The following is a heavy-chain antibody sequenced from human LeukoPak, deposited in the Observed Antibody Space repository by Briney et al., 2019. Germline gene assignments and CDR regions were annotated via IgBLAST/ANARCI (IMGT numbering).Heavy chain of an antibody. CDR1: GGSISSSSYY. D-gene: IGHD3-3*01. CDR3: ARDNWSFDY. V-gene: IGHV4-39*02. J-gene: IGHJ4*02. CDR2: IYYSGST. Sequence: SETLSLTCTVSGGSISSSSYYWGWIRQPPGKGLEWIGSIYYSGSTYYNPSLKSRVTISVDTSKNQFSLRLSSVTAADTAVYYCARDNWSFDYWGQGTLVTVSS.